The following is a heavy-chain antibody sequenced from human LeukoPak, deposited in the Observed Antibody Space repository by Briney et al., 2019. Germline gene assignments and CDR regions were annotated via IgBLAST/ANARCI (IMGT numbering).Heavy chain of an antibody. CDR2: INHSGST. D-gene: IGHD1-26*01. CDR1: GGSISSYY. V-gene: IGHV4-34*01. Sequence: SETLSLTCTVSGGSISSYYWSWLRQPPGKGLEWIGEINHSGSTNYNPSLKSRVTISVDTSKNEFSLRLKSLTAADTAVYYCAGQVGARIRYYYTSGLDVWGQGTTVAVSS. CDR3: AGQVGARIRYYYTSGLDV. J-gene: IGHJ6*02.